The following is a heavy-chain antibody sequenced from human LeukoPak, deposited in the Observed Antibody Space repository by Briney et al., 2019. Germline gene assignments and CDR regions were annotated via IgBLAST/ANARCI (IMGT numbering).Heavy chain of an antibody. CDR1: GGSISSSSYY. J-gene: IGHJ4*02. D-gene: IGHD6-19*01. Sequence: PSETLSLTCTVSGGSISSSSYYWGWTRQPPGKGLEWIGSIYYSGSTYYNPSLKSRVTISVDTSKNQFSLKLSSVTAADTAVYYCARRQLAPRYSSGWFWGQGTLVTVSS. CDR2: IYYSGST. V-gene: IGHV4-39*01. CDR3: ARRQLAPRYSSGWF.